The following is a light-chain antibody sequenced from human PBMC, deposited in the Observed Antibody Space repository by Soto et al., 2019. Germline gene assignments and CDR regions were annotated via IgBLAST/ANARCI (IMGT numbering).Light chain of an antibody. CDR1: QSVSNNF. CDR2: AAS. Sequence: EIVLTQSPGTLSLSPGERATLSCRASQSVSNNFLAWYQQKSGQAPRLLIYAASSRATGIPDRFSGSGSGTDFPPPISRLEPEDFAVFFCQHYVNSPLTFGGGTRVDIK. V-gene: IGKV3-20*01. J-gene: IGKJ4*01. CDR3: QHYVNSPLT.